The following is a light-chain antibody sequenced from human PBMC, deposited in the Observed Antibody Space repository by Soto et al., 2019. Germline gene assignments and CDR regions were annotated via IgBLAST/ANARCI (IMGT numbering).Light chain of an antibody. J-gene: IGKJ4*01. CDR2: GAS. V-gene: IGKV3-15*01. CDR3: QQRSNWPPT. Sequence: EIVMTQSPATLSVSPGERATLSCRASQSVSSNLAWYQHRPGQAPRLLIYGASTRATDIPARFSGSGSGTEFTLTISSLQSEDFAVYYCQQRSNWPPTFGGGTKVEIK. CDR1: QSVSSN.